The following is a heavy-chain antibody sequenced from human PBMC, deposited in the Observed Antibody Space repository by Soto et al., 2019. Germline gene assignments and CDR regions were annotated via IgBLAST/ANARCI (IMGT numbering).Heavy chain of an antibody. Sequence: ASVKVSCKASGYSFTDYHIHWVRQAPGQGLEWLGRINPKSGGTSTAQKFQGWVTMTRDRSISTVYMELTRLRSDDAAVYFCARGHSTDCSNGVCSFFYNHEMDVWGQGTTVTVSS. CDR2: INPKSGGT. V-gene: IGHV1-2*04. J-gene: IGHJ6*02. D-gene: IGHD2-8*01. CDR1: GYSFTDYH. CDR3: ARGHSTDCSNGVCSFFYNHEMDV.